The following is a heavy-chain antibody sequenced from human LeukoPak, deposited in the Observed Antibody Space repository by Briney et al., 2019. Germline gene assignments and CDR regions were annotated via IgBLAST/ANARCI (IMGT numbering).Heavy chain of an antibody. D-gene: IGHD6-19*01. CDR2: INTNNGNP. CDR1: GYTFTSYA. V-gene: IGHV7-4-1*02. J-gene: IGHJ3*01. Sequence: ASVKVSCKASGYTFTSYAMNWVRQAPGQGLEWMGWINTNNGNPTYAQGFTGRFVFSLDTSVSTAYLQISSLKAEDTAVYYCARDKLLGRYSSGWYVWGQGTMVTVSS. CDR3: ARDKLLGRYSSGWYV.